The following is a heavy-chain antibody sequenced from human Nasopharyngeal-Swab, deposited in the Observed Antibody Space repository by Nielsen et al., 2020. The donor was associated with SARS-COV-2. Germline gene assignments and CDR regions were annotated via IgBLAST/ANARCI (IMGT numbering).Heavy chain of an antibody. Sequence: ASLKVSCKASGYTFTSYGIIWVRQAPGQGLEWMGWISAYNGNTNYAQKLQGRVTMNTDTSTSTAYMELRSLRSDDTAVYYCSRSRDTTETAGDYWGQGTLVTVSS. CDR3: SRSRDTTETAGDY. CDR1: GYTFTSYG. D-gene: IGHD1-1*01. V-gene: IGHV1-18*01. CDR2: ISAYNGNT. J-gene: IGHJ4*02.